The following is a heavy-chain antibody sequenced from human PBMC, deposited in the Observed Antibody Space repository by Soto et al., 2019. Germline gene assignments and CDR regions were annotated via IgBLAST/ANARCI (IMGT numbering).Heavy chain of an antibody. D-gene: IGHD3-22*01. CDR3: ARGLNYYDSSGVY. CDR1: GFTFSSYS. Sequence: FLRLSCAASGFTFSSYSMNWVRQAPGKGLEWVSSISSSSSYIYYADSVKGRFTISRDNAKNSLYLQMNSLRAEDTAVYYCARGLNYYDSSGVYWGQGTLVTVYS. J-gene: IGHJ4*02. CDR2: ISSSSSYI. V-gene: IGHV3-21*01.